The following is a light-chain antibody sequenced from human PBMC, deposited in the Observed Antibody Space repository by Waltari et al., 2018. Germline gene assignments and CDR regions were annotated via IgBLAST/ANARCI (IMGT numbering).Light chain of an antibody. Sequence: DIQMTQSPSSLSASVGDRVTIPCGASQGIRNDLDWYQQKPGKAPKRLIYAASSLQSGVPSRFSGSGSGTEFTLTISSLQPEDFATYYCLQHSSYPLTFGGGTKVEIK. CDR3: LQHSSYPLT. CDR2: AAS. V-gene: IGKV1-17*01. J-gene: IGKJ4*01. CDR1: QGIRND.